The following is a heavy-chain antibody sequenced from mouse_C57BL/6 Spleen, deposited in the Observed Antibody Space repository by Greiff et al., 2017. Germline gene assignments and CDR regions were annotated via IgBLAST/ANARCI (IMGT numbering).Heavy chain of an antibody. CDR2: IDPEDGET. Sequence: EVKLMESGAELVKPGASVKLSCTASGFNIKDYYMHWVKQRTEQGLEWIGRIDPEDGETKYAPKFQGKATITADTSSNTAYLQLSSLTSEETAVYYCARRTAQAYFDYWGQGTTLTVSS. J-gene: IGHJ2*01. D-gene: IGHD3-2*02. V-gene: IGHV14-2*01. CDR1: GFNIKDYY. CDR3: ARRTAQAYFDY.